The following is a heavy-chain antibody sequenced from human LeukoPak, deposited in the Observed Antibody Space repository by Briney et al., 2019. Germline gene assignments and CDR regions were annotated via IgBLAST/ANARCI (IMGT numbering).Heavy chain of an antibody. CDR3: ARGGQSKYDSSGYLNYFDY. V-gene: IGHV3-64*01. Sequence: AGGSLRLSCAASGFTFSSYVMYWVRQAPGKGLEYVSSISSNGGSTYYENSVKGRFTISRDNSKNTLYLQMGSLRAEDMAVYYCARGGQSKYDSSGYLNYFDYWGQGTLVTVSS. CDR2: ISSNGGST. J-gene: IGHJ4*02. CDR1: GFTFSSYV. D-gene: IGHD3-22*01.